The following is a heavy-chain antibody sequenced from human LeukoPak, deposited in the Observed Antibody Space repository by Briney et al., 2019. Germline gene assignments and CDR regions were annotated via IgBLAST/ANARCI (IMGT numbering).Heavy chain of an antibody. D-gene: IGHD3-10*01. J-gene: IGHJ4*02. Sequence: SETLSLTCTVSGGSISNGNWWSWVRQPPGKGLEWIGEIYHSGSTNYNPSLKSRVTISVDKSRNQFSLKLSSVTAADTAVYYCARVLIGSGSSLDYWGQGTLVTVSS. V-gene: IGHV4-4*02. CDR3: ARVLIGSGSSLDY. CDR2: IYHSGST. CDR1: GGSISNGNW.